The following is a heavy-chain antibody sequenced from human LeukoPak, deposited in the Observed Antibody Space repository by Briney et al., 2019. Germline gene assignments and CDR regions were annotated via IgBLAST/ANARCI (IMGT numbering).Heavy chain of an antibody. CDR2: IYYSGST. CDR3: ARLKRGITMVRGAYYFDY. D-gene: IGHD3-10*01. Sequence: SETLSLTCSVSDDSITMYYWTWIRQPPGKGLEWIGYIYYSGSTNYNPSLKSRVTISVDTSKNQFSLKLSSVTAADTAVYYCARLKRGITMVRGAYYFDYWGQGTLVTVSS. J-gene: IGHJ4*02. V-gene: IGHV4-59*12. CDR1: DDSITMYY.